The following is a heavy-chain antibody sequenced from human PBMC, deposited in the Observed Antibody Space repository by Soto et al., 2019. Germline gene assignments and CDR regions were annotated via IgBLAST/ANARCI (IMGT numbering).Heavy chain of an antibody. CDR3: ASPNKRTTVEYPSYYYGMDV. CDR2: ISYDGNKK. D-gene: IGHD4-17*01. V-gene: IGHV3-30-3*01. J-gene: IGHJ6*02. Sequence: QVQLVESGGGVVHPGRSLRLSCAVTGISISTYAVQWVRQAPGKGLEWVAVISYDGNKKYYADSVKGRFTISRDNSKNTLYLQMNRLRGEDPAVYYCASPNKRTTVEYPSYYYGMDVWGQGTTVTVSS. CDR1: GISISTYA.